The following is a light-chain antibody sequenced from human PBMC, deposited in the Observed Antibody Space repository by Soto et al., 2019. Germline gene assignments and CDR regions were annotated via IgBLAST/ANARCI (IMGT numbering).Light chain of an antibody. V-gene: IGKV1-39*01. Sequence: DIRGYQCQFYLTAYLAVRVTITCRASQSISNYLNWYRHKPGKAPKVLISAASTLQSGVPSRFSGSKSGTDFTLTINSLQPEDSATYYCQQANNSPLTFGGGTKVDIK. CDR3: QQANNSPLT. CDR1: QSISNY. CDR2: AAS. J-gene: IGKJ4*01.